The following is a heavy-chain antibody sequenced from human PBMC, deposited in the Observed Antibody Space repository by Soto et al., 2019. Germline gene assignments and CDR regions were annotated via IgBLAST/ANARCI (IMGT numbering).Heavy chain of an antibody. J-gene: IGHJ5*02. D-gene: IGHD2-2*02. CDR2: INTDNGST. CDR3: ARAAKCSSSTGCDSQWFAP. CDR1: GYAFTKYI. V-gene: IGHV1-3*04. Sequence: QVLLVQSGAEVKKPGASVKVSCKASGYAFTKYIMHWVRQAPGQRPEWMGWINTDNGSTRYSQKFQGRVTIVRDISATTAYMELGSLRSDDTAVYYCARAAKCSSSTGCDSQWFAPWGQGTLVTVSS.